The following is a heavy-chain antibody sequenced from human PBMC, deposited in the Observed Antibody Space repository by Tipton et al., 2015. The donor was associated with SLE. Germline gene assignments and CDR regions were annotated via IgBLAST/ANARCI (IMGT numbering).Heavy chain of an antibody. V-gene: IGHV4-4*07. Sequence: TLSLTCTVSGGSISSYYWSWIRQPAGKGLGWIGRIYTSGSTNYNPSLQSRVTISVDTSKNQFSLKLSSVTAADTAVYYCARVAYDFWSGYSYYFDYWGQGTLVTVSS. J-gene: IGHJ4*02. CDR2: IYTSGST. CDR3: ARVAYDFWSGYSYYFDY. D-gene: IGHD3-3*01. CDR1: GGSISSYY.